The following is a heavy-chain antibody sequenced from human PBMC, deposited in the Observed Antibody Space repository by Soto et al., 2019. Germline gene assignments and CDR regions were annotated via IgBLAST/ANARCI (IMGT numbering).Heavy chain of an antibody. CDR2: INHSGST. CDR1: GGSFSGYY. Sequence: PSETLSLTCAVYGGSFSGYYWGWIRQPPGKGLEWIGEINHSGSTNYNPSLKSRVTISVDTSKNQFSLKVSSVTAADTAVYYCARDPHCSGGSCFFLDSWGQGTLVTVSS. J-gene: IGHJ4*02. V-gene: IGHV4-34*01. CDR3: ARDPHCSGGSCFFLDS. D-gene: IGHD2-15*01.